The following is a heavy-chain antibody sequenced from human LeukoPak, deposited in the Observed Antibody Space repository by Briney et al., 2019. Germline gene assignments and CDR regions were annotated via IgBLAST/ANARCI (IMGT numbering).Heavy chain of an antibody. CDR1: GFTFSSYA. V-gene: IGHV3-23*01. J-gene: IGHJ4*02. Sequence: GGSLRLSCAASGFTFSSYAMCWVRQAPGKGLEWVSVISGSGGSTYYADSVKGRFTISRDNSKNTLYLQMNSLRAEDTAVYYCARGGWLGKPQRVDYWGQGTLVTVSS. D-gene: IGHD6-19*01. CDR2: ISGSGGST. CDR3: ARGGWLGKPQRVDY.